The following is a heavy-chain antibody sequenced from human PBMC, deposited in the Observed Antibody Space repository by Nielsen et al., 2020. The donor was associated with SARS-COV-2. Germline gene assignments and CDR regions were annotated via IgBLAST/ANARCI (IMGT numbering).Heavy chain of an antibody. CDR2: ISGSGGST. CDR3: AKSVAASENYFDY. J-gene: IGHJ4*02. Sequence: GGSLRLSCAAFGFTFSSYAMSWVRQAPGKGLEWVSAISGSGGSTYYADSVKGRSTISRDNSKNTLYLQMNSLRAEDTAVYYCAKSVAASENYFDYWGQGTLVTVSS. CDR1: GFTFSSYA. V-gene: IGHV3-23*01. D-gene: IGHD6-13*01.